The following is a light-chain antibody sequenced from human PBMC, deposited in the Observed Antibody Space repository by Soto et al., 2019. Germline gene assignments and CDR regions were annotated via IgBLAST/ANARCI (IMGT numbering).Light chain of an antibody. CDR2: ATF. Sequence: DIQMTQSPSSLSASVGDRATITCRSSQGINHYLACFQQKPWKFTNLLIYATFTLQSGVPSRFSGSGFGTDFTLTISSLKPDDFATYYCQQYNSYSWTFGQGTRREIK. V-gene: IGKV1-27*01. CDR3: QQYNSYSWT. CDR1: QGINHY. J-gene: IGKJ5*01.